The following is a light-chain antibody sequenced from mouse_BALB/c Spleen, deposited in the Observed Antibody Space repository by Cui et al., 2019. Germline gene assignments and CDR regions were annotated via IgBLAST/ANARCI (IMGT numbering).Light chain of an antibody. Sequence: QIVLTHSQAIMSASPGEKVTMSCSASSSVSYMYWYQQKPGSSPKLLIYDTSNLASGVPVRFSGSGSGTYYSLTISRMEAEDAATYYCQQRSSYPRTFGGGTKLEIK. J-gene: IGKJ1*01. V-gene: IGKV4-55*01. CDR1: SSVSY. CDR2: DTS. CDR3: QQRSSYPRT.